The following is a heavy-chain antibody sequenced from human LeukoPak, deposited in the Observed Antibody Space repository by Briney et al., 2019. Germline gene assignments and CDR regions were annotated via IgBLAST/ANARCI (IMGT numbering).Heavy chain of an antibody. V-gene: IGHV3-23*01. Sequence: GGSLRLSCAASGFTFNNYAMSWVRQAPWKGLEWVSAISASGGGTNYADSLKGRFIISRDNSKNTLYLQMNSLRAEDTAVYYCAKDPHRYCSGGSCLYFDYWGQGTLVTVSS. CDR3: AKDPHRYCSGGSCLYFDY. CDR2: ISASGGGT. D-gene: IGHD2-15*01. J-gene: IGHJ4*02. CDR1: GFTFNNYA.